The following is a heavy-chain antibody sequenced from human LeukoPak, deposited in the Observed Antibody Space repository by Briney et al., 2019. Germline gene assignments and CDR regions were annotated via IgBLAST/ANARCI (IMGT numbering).Heavy chain of an antibody. D-gene: IGHD6-13*01. J-gene: IGHJ6*03. CDR2: IYTSGST. Sequence: SQTLSLTCTVSGGSISSGSYYWSWIRQPAGKGLEWIGRIYTSGSTNYNPSLKSRVTISVDTSKNQFSLKLSSVTAADTAVYYCARTNDRSSWMGDYYYYMDVWGKGTTVTISS. V-gene: IGHV4-61*02. CDR1: GGSISSGSYY. CDR3: ARTNDRSSWMGDYYYYMDV.